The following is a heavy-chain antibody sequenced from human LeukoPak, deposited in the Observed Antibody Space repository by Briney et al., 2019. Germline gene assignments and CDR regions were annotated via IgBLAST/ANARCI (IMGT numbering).Heavy chain of an antibody. V-gene: IGHV4-39*01. J-gene: IGHJ6*03. D-gene: IGHD2-2*01. CDR1: AASISSSSCY. Sequence: SETLSLTCIVSAASISSSSCYWGWIRQPPGRGLEWIGNTYYGGTTYYNGSLKSRFTMSVDTSKTQFSLKLSSVTAADTAVYYCARQYCSSPSCRYYYYYMDVWGKGTTVTVSS. CDR3: ARQYCSSPSCRYYYYYMDV. CDR2: TYYGGTT.